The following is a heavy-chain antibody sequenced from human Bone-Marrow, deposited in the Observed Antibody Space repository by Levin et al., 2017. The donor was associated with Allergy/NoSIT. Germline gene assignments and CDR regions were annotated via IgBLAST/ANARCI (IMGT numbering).Heavy chain of an antibody. J-gene: IGHJ4*02. CDR2: ISVSSGNT. Sequence: GESLKISCAASGFSFSRHAMSWVRQAPGKGLEWVSSISVSSGNTYYAGSVRGRFTISRGNSNNMLFLEMNRLRAEDTAIYYCAKNRDMVRGAIVDCWGQGTLVTVSS. CDR3: AKNRDMVRGAIVDC. V-gene: IGHV3-23*01. D-gene: IGHD3-10*01. CDR1: GFSFSRHA.